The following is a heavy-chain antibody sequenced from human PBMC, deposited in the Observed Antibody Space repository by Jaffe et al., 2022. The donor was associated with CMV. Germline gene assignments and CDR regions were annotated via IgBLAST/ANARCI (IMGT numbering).Heavy chain of an antibody. CDR2: ISGSGGST. CDR3: AKDQYYYDSSGYYGFDY. J-gene: IGHJ4*02. CDR1: GFTFSSYA. V-gene: IGHV3-23*04. Sequence: EVQLVESGGGLVQPGGSLRLSCAASGFTFSSYAMSWVRQAPGKGLEWVSAISGSGGSTYYADSVKGRFTISRDNSKNTLYLQMNSLRAEDTAVYYCAKDQYYYDSSGYYGFDYWGQGTLVTVSS. D-gene: IGHD3-22*01.